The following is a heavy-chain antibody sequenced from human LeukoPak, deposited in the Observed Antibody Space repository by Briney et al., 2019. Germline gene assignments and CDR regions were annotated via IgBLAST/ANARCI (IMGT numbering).Heavy chain of an antibody. CDR2: IYPDDSDT. CDR3: AIFGDKYGSGSYGDS. D-gene: IGHD3-10*01. Sequence: GESLKISCKGFGYTFSNYWIGWVRQMPGKGLEWMGIIYPDDSDTRYSPSFQGQVTISADKSITTAFLQWSSLKASDTAMYYCAIFGDKYGSGSYGDSWGQGTLVSVSS. CDR1: GYTFSNYW. J-gene: IGHJ4*02. V-gene: IGHV5-51*01.